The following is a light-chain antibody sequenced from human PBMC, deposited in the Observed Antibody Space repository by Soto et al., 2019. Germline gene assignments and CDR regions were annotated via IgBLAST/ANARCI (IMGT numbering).Light chain of an antibody. V-gene: IGKV3-15*01. J-gene: IGKJ3*01. CDR1: QSISSN. CDR3: QQYDSWPPLFT. Sequence: EIVMTQSPATLSVSPGERATLSCRASQSISSNLAWYQQRPGQAPRLLVYGASTRATGIPARFSGSGSGTEFTLTISSLQPEDCAVYYCQQYDSWPPLFTFGPGNKVDLK. CDR2: GAS.